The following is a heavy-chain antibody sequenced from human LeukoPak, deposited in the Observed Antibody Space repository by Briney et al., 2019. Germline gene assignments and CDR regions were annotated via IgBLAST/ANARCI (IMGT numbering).Heavy chain of an antibody. V-gene: IGHV5-51*01. Sequence: GESLKISFKGSGYSFTSYWIGWGRQMPGKGLELMGIIYPGDSDTRYSPSFQGQVTISADKSISTAYLQWSSLKASDTAMYYCARRYCSGGSCYLLFDYWGQGTLVTVSS. D-gene: IGHD2-15*01. CDR2: IYPGDSDT. CDR3: ARRYCSGGSCYLLFDY. J-gene: IGHJ4*02. CDR1: GYSFTSYW.